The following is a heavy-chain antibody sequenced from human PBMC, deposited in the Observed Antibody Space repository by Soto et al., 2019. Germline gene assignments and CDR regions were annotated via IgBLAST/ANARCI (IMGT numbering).Heavy chain of an antibody. Sequence: GGSLRLSCAASGFTFDDYAMHWVRQAPGKGLEWVSGISWNSGSIGYAGSVKGRFTISRDNAKNSLYLQMNSLRAEDTALYYCAKEDFDPWGQGTLVTVSS. J-gene: IGHJ5*02. CDR1: GFTFDDYA. CDR2: ISWNSGSI. CDR3: AKEDFDP. V-gene: IGHV3-9*01.